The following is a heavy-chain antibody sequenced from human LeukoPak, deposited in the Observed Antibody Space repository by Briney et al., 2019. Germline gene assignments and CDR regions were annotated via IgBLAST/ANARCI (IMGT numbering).Heavy chain of an antibody. CDR1: GFTFSSYS. CDR2: ISSSSSYI. Sequence: GGSLRLSCAASGFTFSSYSMNWVRQAPGKGLEWVSSISSSSSYIYYADSVKGRFTISRDNAKNPLYLQMNSLRAEDTAVYYCARRQDYYDSSGYYAYYYYGMDVWGQGTTVTVSS. V-gene: IGHV3-21*01. J-gene: IGHJ6*02. D-gene: IGHD3-22*01. CDR3: ARRQDYYDSSGYYAYYYYGMDV.